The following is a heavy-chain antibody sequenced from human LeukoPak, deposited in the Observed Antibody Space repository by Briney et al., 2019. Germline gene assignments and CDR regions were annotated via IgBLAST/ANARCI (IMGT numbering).Heavy chain of an antibody. D-gene: IGHD6-13*01. Sequence: SETLSLTCAVYGGSFSGYYWSWIRQPPGKGLEWIGYIYYSGSTNYNPSLKSRVTISVDTSKNQFSLKLSSVTAADTAVYYCARDEGSSWSSYYYYYGMDVWGQGTTVTVSS. CDR3: ARDEGSSWSSYYYYYGMDV. CDR2: IYYSGST. CDR1: GGSFSGYY. J-gene: IGHJ6*02. V-gene: IGHV4-59*01.